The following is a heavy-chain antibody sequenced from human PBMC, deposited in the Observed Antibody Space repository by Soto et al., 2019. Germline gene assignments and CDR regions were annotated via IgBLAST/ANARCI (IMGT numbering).Heavy chain of an antibody. CDR3: ARDSRIAVAGLYFDY. CDR1: GFTFSSYG. J-gene: IGHJ4*02. Sequence: PGGSLRLSCAASGFTFSSYGMHWVRQAPGKGLEWVAVIWYDGSNKYYADSVKGRFTISRDNSKNTLYLQMNSLRAEDTAVYYCARDSRIAVAGLYFDYWGQGTLVPVSS. CDR2: IWYDGSNK. D-gene: IGHD6-19*01. V-gene: IGHV3-33*01.